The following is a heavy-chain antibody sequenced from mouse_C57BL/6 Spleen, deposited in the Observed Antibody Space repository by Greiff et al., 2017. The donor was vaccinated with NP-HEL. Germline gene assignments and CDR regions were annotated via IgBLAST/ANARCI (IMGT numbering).Heavy chain of an antibody. CDR2: ISGGGGNT. D-gene: IGHD4-1*01. J-gene: IGHJ1*03. Sequence: EVKVVESGGGLVKPGGSLKLSCAASGFTFSSYTMSWVRQTPEKRLEWVATISGGGGNTYYPDSVKGRFTISRDNAKNTLYLQRGRLRSEDTALYYCARQRPGTGCFDGWGTGTTGTVAS. CDR1: GFTFSSYT. V-gene: IGHV5-9*01. CDR3: ARQRPGTGCFDG.